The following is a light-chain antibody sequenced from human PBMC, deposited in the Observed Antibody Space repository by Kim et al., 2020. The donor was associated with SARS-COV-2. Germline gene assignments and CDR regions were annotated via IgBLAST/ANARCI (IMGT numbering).Light chain of an antibody. CDR2: EIR. J-gene: IGLJ3*02. V-gene: IGLV2-8*01. Sequence: QSVLTQPPSASGSPGQSVTITCTGSRSDVSGYDYVSWYQQHPGRAPKLVIYEIRHRPSGVPDRFSGSRSGNTASLTVSGLLADDEADYYCSSYAGSGTWVFGGGTQLTVL. CDR3: SSYAGSGTWV. CDR1: RSDVSGYDY.